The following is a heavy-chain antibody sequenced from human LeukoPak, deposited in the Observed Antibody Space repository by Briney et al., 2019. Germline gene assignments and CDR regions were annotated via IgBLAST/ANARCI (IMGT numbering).Heavy chain of an antibody. D-gene: IGHD6-13*01. V-gene: IGHV3-48*01. Sequence: GGSLRLSCAASGFTFSSYSMNWVRQAPGKGLEWVSYISTSSSTIYYADSVKGRFAISRDDSKNTVDLEMNNLRVEDTAVYYCVRDGDSSSWNFDYWGQGGLVTVSS. CDR1: GFTFSSYS. J-gene: IGHJ4*02. CDR3: VRDGDSSSWNFDY. CDR2: ISTSSSTI.